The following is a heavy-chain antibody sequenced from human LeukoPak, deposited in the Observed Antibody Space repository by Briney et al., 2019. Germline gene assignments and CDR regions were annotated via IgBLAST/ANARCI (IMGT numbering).Heavy chain of an antibody. D-gene: IGHD3-22*01. CDR2: IKQDGSEK. CDR1: GFTFSSYW. Sequence: GGSLRLSCAASGFTFSSYWMSWVRQAPGKGLEWVANIKQDGSEKYYVDSVKGRFTISRDNAKNSLYLQMNSLRAEDTAVYYCARQPPYYYDSSGSYDYWGQGTLVTVSS. J-gene: IGHJ4*02. V-gene: IGHV3-7*01. CDR3: ARQPPYYYDSSGSYDY.